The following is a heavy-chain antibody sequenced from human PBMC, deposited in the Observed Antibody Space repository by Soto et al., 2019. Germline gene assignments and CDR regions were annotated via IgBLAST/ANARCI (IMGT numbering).Heavy chain of an antibody. V-gene: IGHV1-18*01. J-gene: IGHJ5*02. CDR2: ISAYNGNT. D-gene: IGHD4-17*01. Sequence: ASVKVSCKASGYTFTSYGISWVRPAPGQGLEWMGWISAYNGNTNYAQKLQGRVTMTTDTSTSTAYMELRSLRSDDTAVYYCATTNDYGDYQLRFDPWGQGTLVTVSS. CDR3: ATTNDYGDYQLRFDP. CDR1: GYTFTSYG.